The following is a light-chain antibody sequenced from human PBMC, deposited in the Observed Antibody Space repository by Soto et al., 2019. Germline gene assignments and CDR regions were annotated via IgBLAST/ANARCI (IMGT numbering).Light chain of an antibody. Sequence: DIQMTQSPSSLSASVGDRVTITCQASEDMNNYLNWYQQKPGKAPKLLIYDASDLETGVPSRFSGSVSGSDFTFTISNLQPEDVATYFCQHYHTLPPELTFGQGTRLEI. J-gene: IGKJ5*01. CDR3: QHYHTLPPELT. CDR2: DAS. CDR1: EDMNNY. V-gene: IGKV1-33*01.